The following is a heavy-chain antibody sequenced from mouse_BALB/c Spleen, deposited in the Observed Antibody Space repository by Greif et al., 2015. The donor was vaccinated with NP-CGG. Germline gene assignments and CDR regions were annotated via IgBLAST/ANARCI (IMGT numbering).Heavy chain of an antibody. Sequence: VQLQQSGAELAKPGASVKMSCKASGYTFTSYWMHWVKQRPGQGLEWIGYINPSTGYTEYNQKFKDKATLTADKSSSTAYMQLSSVASEDSAGYYWARGRDGDYWGQGTTLTVSS. J-gene: IGHJ2*01. CDR1: GYTFTSYW. CDR3: ARGRDGDY. V-gene: IGHV1-7*01. D-gene: IGHD3-3*01. CDR2: INPSTGYT.